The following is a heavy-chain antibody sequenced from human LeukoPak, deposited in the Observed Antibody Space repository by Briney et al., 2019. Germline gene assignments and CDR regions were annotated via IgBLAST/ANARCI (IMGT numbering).Heavy chain of an antibody. CDR1: GYTLTELS. J-gene: IGHJ4*02. CDR2: FDPEDGET. V-gene: IGHV1-24*01. D-gene: IGHD3-9*01. Sequence: GASVKVSCKVSGYTLTELSMHWVRQAPGKGLEWRGGFDPEDGETIYAQKFQGRVTMTEDTSTDTAYMELSSLRSEDTAVYYCATDRGDFDWLLYDYWGQGTLVTVSS. CDR3: ATDRGDFDWLLYDY.